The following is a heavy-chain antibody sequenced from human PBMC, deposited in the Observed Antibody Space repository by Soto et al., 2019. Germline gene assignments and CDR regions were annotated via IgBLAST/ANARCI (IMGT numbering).Heavy chain of an antibody. Sequence: GGSLRLSCAASGFTFSSYGMHWVRQAPGKGLEWVAVISYDGSNKYYADSVKGRFTISRDNSKNTLYLQMNSLRAEDTAVYYCAKEFNWNDVGGSAFDIWGQGTMVTVSS. CDR3: AKEFNWNDVGGSAFDI. CDR1: GFTFSSYG. V-gene: IGHV3-30*18. D-gene: IGHD1-20*01. CDR2: ISYDGSNK. J-gene: IGHJ3*02.